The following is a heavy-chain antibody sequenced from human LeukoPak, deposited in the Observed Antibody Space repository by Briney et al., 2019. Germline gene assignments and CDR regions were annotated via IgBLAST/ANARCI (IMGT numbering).Heavy chain of an antibody. CDR1: GFTFSSYA. Sequence: PGGSLRLSCAASGFTFSSYAMHWVRQAPGKGLEWVAVISYDGSNKYYADSVKGRFTISRDNSKDTLYLQMNSLRAEDTAVYYCASYPRADYGEDYWGQGTLVTVSS. CDR3: ASYPRADYGEDY. J-gene: IGHJ4*02. CDR2: ISYDGSNK. D-gene: IGHD4-17*01. V-gene: IGHV3-30*04.